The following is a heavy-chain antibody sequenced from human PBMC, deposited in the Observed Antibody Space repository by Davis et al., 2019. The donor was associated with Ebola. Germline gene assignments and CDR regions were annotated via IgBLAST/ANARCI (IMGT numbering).Heavy chain of an antibody. J-gene: IGHJ6*02. CDR1: GFTFSDYW. Sequence: GGSLRLSCVTSGFTFSDYWMSWVRQAPGKGLEWVANIKQDGSEKYYVDSVKGRFTISRDNAKNSLYLQMNSLRAEDTAVYYCAKNYLDYDFWSGYAPFYYYYGIDVWGQGTTVTVSS. CDR2: IKQDGSEK. CDR3: AKNYLDYDFWSGYAPFYYYYGIDV. V-gene: IGHV3-7*01. D-gene: IGHD3-3*01.